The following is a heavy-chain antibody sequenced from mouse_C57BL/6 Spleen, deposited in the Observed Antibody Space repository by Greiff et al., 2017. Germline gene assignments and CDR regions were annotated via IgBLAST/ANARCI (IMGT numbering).Heavy chain of an antibody. CDR1: GFNIKDDY. CDR2: IDPENGDT. CDR3: TTAYYSNYSLAY. D-gene: IGHD2-5*01. J-gene: IGHJ3*01. Sequence: VQLKESGAELVRPGASVKLSCTASGFNIKDDYMHWVKQRPEQGLEWIGWIDPENGDTEYASKFQGKATITADTSSNTAYLQLSSLTSEDTAVYYCTTAYYSNYSLAYWGQGTLVTVSA. V-gene: IGHV14-4*01.